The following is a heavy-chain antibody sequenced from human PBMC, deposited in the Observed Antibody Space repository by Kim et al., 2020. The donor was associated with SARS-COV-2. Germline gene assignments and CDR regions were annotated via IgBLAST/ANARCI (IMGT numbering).Heavy chain of an antibody. J-gene: IGHJ3*02. Sequence: GGSLRLSCAASGFTFSSYSMNWVRQAPGKGLEWVSSISSSSSYIYYADSVKGRFTISRDNAKNSLYLQMNSLRAEDTAVYYCARAIAPKRPDAFDIWGQGTMVTVSS. D-gene: IGHD1-1*01. CDR1: GFTFSSYS. V-gene: IGHV3-21*01. CDR3: ARAIAPKRPDAFDI. CDR2: ISSSSSYI.